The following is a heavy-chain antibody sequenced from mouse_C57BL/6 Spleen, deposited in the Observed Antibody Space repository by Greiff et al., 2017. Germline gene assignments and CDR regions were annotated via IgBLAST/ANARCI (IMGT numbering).Heavy chain of an antibody. CDR3: TRERDYGDYYAMYY. D-gene: IGHD2-4*01. Sequence: EVHLVESGEGLVKPGGSLKLSCAASGFTFSSYAMSWVRQTPEKRLEWVAYISSGGDYIYYADTVKGRFTISRDNARNTLYLQMSSLKSEDTAMYYCTRERDYGDYYAMYYWGQGTSVTVSS. CDR2: ISSGGDYI. V-gene: IGHV5-9-1*02. CDR1: GFTFSSYA. J-gene: IGHJ4*01.